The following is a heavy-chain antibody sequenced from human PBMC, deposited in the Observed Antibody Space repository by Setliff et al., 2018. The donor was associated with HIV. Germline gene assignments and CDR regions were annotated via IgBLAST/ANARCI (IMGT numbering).Heavy chain of an antibody. CDR3: ARGPQYNFWGGYLGL. CDR2: IASDGSDT. D-gene: IGHD3-3*01. V-gene: IGHV3-74*01. CDR1: GFTTSSFS. Sequence: PGGSLRLSCAASGFTTSSFSMHWVRQAPGKGLEWVSRIASDGSDTNYADSVRCRFTISRDNAKNTVYPQLTSLRAEDTAVYYCARGPQYNFWGGYLGLWGQGTLVTV. J-gene: IGHJ4*02.